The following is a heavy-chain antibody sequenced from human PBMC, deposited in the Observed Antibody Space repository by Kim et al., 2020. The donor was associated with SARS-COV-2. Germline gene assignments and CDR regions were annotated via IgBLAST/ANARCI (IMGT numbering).Heavy chain of an antibody. J-gene: IGHJ3*02. CDR1: GGSFSGYY. CDR2: INHSGST. Sequence: SETLSLTCAVYGGSFSGYYWSWIRQPPGKGLEWIGEINHSGSTNYNPSLKSRVTISVDTSKNQFSLKLSSVTAADTAVYYCARGRGYRGAFDIWGQGTMVTVSS. CDR3: ARGRGYRGAFDI. D-gene: IGHD5-12*01. V-gene: IGHV4-34*01.